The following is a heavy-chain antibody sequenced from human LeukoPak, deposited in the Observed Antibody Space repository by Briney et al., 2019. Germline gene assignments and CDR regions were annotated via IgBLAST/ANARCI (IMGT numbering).Heavy chain of an antibody. D-gene: IGHD3-10*01. Sequence: ASETLSLTCTVSGDSISSYYWSWIRQPPGKGLEWIGNTYISGGTNKNPSLKSRVTISLDTSENQFSLKLTSVTAADTGVYYCARQFYGSGTRRFNWFDPWGQGTLVTVSS. V-gene: IGHV4-4*09. CDR3: ARQFYGSGTRRFNWFDP. J-gene: IGHJ5*02. CDR2: TYISGGT. CDR1: GDSISSYY.